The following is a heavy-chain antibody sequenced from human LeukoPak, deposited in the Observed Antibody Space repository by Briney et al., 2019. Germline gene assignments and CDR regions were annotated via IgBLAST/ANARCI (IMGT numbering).Heavy chain of an antibody. D-gene: IGHD2-2*02. CDR2: IIPIFGTA. CDR3: ARDCCSSTSCYTGACLDY. V-gene: IGHV1-69*05. J-gene: IGHJ4*02. Sequence: SVKVSCKASGGTFSSYAISWVRQAPGQGLEWMGGIIPIFGTANYAQKFQGRVTITTDESTSTAYMELSSLRSEDTAVYYCARDCCSSTSCYTGACLDYWGQGTLVTVSS. CDR1: GGTFSSYA.